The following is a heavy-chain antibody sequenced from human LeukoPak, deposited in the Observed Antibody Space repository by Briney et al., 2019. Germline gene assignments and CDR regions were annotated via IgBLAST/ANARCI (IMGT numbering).Heavy chain of an antibody. CDR2: ISYDGSNK. V-gene: IGHV3-30*18. J-gene: IGHJ6*03. CDR3: AKDAEGGGDYYYYMDV. CDR1: GFTFSSYG. Sequence: GGSLRLSCAASGFTFSSYGMHWVRQAPGKGLEWVAVISYDGSNKYYADSVKGRFTISRDNSKNTLYLQMNSLRAEDTAVYYCAKDAEGGGDYYYYMDVWGKGTTVTVSS. D-gene: IGHD3-16*01.